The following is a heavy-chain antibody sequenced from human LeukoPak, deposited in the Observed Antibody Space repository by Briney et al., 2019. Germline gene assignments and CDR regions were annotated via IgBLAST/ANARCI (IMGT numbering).Heavy chain of an antibody. V-gene: IGHV4-59*08. Sequence: SETLSLTCTVSGGSLSSYYWRWIRQPPGKGLEWIGFIVYSGSTNYNPSLKSRVTISVDTSKNQFSLKLSSVTAADTALYYCARSYSVSYSMGYWGQGTLVTVSS. D-gene: IGHD1-26*01. CDR3: ARSYSVSYSMGY. J-gene: IGHJ4*02. CDR1: GGSLSSYY. CDR2: IVYSGST.